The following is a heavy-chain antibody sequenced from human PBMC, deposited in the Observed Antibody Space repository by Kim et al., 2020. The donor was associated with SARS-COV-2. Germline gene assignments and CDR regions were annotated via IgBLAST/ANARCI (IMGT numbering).Heavy chain of an antibody. J-gene: IGHJ4*02. CDR3: ARGGRKNLYPFDY. D-gene: IGHD3-16*01. Sequence: NPSLQSRVTMSVDTSANQFSLKLNALTAADTAIYYWARGGRKNLYPFDYWGQGILVTVSS. V-gene: IGHV4-4*06.